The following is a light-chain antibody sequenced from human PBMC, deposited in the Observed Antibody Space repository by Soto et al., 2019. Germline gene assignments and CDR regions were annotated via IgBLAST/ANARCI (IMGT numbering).Light chain of an antibody. J-gene: IGKJ4*01. CDR2: GAS. CDR1: QSVRNN. Sequence: EIVLTQSPGTLSLSPGERATLSCRASQSVRNNYLAWYQQRPGQAPRLLISGASTGATGIPARFSGSGSGTEFTLTISSLQSEDCAIYYCQQYHTWPITFGGGTKVDIK. V-gene: IGKV3-15*01. CDR3: QQYHTWPIT.